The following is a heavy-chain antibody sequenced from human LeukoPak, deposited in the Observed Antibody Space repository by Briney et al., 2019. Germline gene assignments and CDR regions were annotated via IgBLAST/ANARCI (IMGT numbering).Heavy chain of an antibody. CDR3: AREESGGNSGFDY. V-gene: IGHV4-39*07. CDR2: IYYSGGT. CDR1: GDSISGSSDY. J-gene: IGHJ4*02. Sequence: PSETLSLTCTVSGDSISGSSDYWGWIRQPPGKGLEWIGSIYYSGGTYYNPSLKSRVTISVDTSKNQFSLTLSSVTAADTAVYYCAREESGGNSGFDYWGQGTLVTVSS. D-gene: IGHD4-23*01.